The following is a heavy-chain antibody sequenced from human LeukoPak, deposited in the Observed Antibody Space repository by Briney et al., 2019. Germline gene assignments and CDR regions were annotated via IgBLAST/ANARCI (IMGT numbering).Heavy chain of an antibody. V-gene: IGHV1-2*02. CDR1: GYTFTGYY. J-gene: IGHJ3*02. D-gene: IGHD3-10*01. CDR3: ARDSSQYYGSGDAFDI. Sequence: ASVKVSCKASGYTFTGYYMHWVRQAPGQGLEWMGWINPNSGGTNYAQKFQGRVTMTRDTSISTAYMELSRLRSDDTAVYYCARDSSQYYGSGDAFDIWGQGTMVTVSS. CDR2: INPNSGGT.